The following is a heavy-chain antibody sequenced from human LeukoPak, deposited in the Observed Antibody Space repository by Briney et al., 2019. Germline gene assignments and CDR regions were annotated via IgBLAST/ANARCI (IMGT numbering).Heavy chain of an antibody. CDR2: INPRTGST. J-gene: IGHJ5*02. CDR3: ARDSLGYTYGYSTYLDP. CDR1: GYTFTNYH. V-gene: IGHV1-46*04. D-gene: IGHD5-18*01. Sequence: GASVKVSCKASGYTFTNYHVHWVRQAPGQGLEWVGIINPRTGSTTYAQMLQGRVTTTRDTSSNTVYMEMSSLRSEDTAVYYCARDSLGYTYGYSTYLDPWGQGTLVTVSS.